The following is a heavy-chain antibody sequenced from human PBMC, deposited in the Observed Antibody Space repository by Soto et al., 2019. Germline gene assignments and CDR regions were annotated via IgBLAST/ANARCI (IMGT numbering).Heavy chain of an antibody. J-gene: IGHJ3*02. CDR3: TTVLYLGGQELANDAFDI. D-gene: IGHD6-13*01. CDR1: GFTFSNAW. V-gene: IGHV3-15*07. CDR2: IKSKTDGGTT. Sequence: EVQLVESGGGLVKPGGSLRLSCAASGFTFSNAWMNWVRQAPGKGLEWVGRIKSKTDGGTTDYAAPVKGRFTISRDDSKNTLYLQMNSLKAEDTAVYYCTTVLYLGGQELANDAFDIWGQGTMVTVSS.